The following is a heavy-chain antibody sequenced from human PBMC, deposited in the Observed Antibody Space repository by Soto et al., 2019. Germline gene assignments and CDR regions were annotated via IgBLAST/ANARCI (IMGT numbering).Heavy chain of an antibody. Sequence: PGESLKISCKGSGYSFTSYWIGWVRQMPGKGLEWMGIIYPGDSDTRHSPSFQGQVTISADKSISTAYLQWSSLKASDTAMYYCARLGGDYYDSSGYYGMDVWGQGTTVTVSS. CDR3: ARLGGDYYDSSGYYGMDV. CDR2: IYPGDSDT. V-gene: IGHV5-51*01. D-gene: IGHD3-22*01. CDR1: GYSFTSYW. J-gene: IGHJ6*02.